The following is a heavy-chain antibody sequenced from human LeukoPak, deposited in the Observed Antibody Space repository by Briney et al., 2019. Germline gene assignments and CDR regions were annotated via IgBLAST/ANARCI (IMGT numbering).Heavy chain of an antibody. CDR2: MSYDGINK. V-gene: IGHV3-30*03. D-gene: IGHD2-2*01. CDR1: GFTFSNYA. CDR3: ARDGGGTSADYYFDY. Sequence: GGSLRLSCAASGFTFSNYAMHWVRQTPGKGLEWVAVMSYDGINKYYADSVKGRFTISRDNSKNTLYLQMNSLRAEDTAVYYCARDGGGTSADYYFDYWGQGTLVTVSS. J-gene: IGHJ4*02.